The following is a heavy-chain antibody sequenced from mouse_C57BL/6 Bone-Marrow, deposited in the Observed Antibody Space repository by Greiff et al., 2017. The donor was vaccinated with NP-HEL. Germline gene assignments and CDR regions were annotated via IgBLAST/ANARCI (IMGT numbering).Heavy chain of an antibody. CDR1: GYTFTDSY. D-gene: IGHD1-1*01. Sequence: VKLMESGPELVKPGASVKISCKASGYTFTDSYINWVKPRPGQGLEWIGWIFPGSGSTYYNETFKGKATLTVDKSSSTAYMLLSSLTSEDSAVYFCARFHYYGSSHFDYGGQGTTLAVSS. CDR3: ARFHYYGSSHFDY. CDR2: IFPGSGST. V-gene: IGHV1-75*01. J-gene: IGHJ2*01.